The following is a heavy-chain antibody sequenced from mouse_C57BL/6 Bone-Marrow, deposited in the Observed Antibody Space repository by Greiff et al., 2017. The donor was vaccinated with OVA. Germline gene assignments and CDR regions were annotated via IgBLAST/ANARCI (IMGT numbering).Heavy chain of an antibody. CDR3: ARHYYGSSYY. J-gene: IGHJ2*01. V-gene: IGHV5-6*01. Sequence: EVNVVESGGDLVKPGGSLKLSCAASGFTFSGYGMSWVRQTPDKRLEWVATISSGGSYTYYPDSVKGRFTISRDNAKNTLYLQMRSLKSDDTAMYYCARHYYGSSYYWGQGTTLTVSS. CDR1: GFTFSGYG. CDR2: ISSGGSYT. D-gene: IGHD1-1*01.